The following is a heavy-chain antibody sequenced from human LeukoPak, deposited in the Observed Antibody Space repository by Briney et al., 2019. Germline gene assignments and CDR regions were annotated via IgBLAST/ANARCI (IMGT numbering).Heavy chain of an antibody. CDR1: GGTFSSYA. Sequence: SVKVSCKASGGTFSSYAIGWVRQAPGQGLEWMGGIIPIFGTANYAQKFQGRVTITTDESTSTAYMELSSLRSEDTAVYYCARVATNEEYYFDYWGQGTLVTVSS. V-gene: IGHV1-69*05. J-gene: IGHJ4*02. CDR2: IIPIFGTA. D-gene: IGHD1-1*01. CDR3: ARVATNEEYYFDY.